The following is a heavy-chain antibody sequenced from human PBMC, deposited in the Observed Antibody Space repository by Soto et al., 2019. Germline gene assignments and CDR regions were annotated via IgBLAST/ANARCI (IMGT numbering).Heavy chain of an antibody. Sequence: PGGSLRLSCTASGFTFGDYAMSWVRQAPGKGLEWVGFIRSKAYGGTTEYAASVKGRFTISRDDSKSIAYLQMNSLKTEDTAVYYCTRGWIQLWLRRGIRYWGQGTLVTVSS. CDR1: GFTFGDYA. J-gene: IGHJ4*02. V-gene: IGHV3-49*04. CDR2: IRSKAYGGTT. CDR3: TRGWIQLWLRRGIRY. D-gene: IGHD5-18*01.